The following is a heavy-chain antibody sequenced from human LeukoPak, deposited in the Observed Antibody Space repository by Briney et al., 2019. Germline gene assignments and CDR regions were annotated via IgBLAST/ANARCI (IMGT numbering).Heavy chain of an antibody. Sequence: PGGSLRLSCAASGSTFSSYGMHWVRQAPGKGLEWVAFIRYDGSNKYYADSVKGRFTISRDNSKNTLYLQMNSLRAEDTAVYYCARIPQPYYYDNSWSPPVDYWGQGTLVTVSS. V-gene: IGHV3-30*02. CDR1: GSTFSSYG. CDR2: IRYDGSNK. D-gene: IGHD3-22*01. J-gene: IGHJ4*02. CDR3: ARIPQPYYYDNSWSPPVDY.